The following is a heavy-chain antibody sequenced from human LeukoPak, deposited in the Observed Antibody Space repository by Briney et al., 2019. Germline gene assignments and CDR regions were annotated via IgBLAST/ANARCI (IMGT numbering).Heavy chain of an antibody. CDR1: GFTFSSYS. CDR2: IRRSSSTI. D-gene: IGHD2-2*03. V-gene: IGHV3-48*01. J-gene: IGHJ4*02. Sequence: PGGSLRLSCVASGFTFSSYSMNWVRQAPGKGLEWVSYIRRSSSTIYYAGSVKGRFTISRDNGKNSLYLQMNSLRAEDTAVYYCARAGAGYCSTTSCYYFDYWGQGTLVTVSS. CDR3: ARAGAGYCSTTSCYYFDY.